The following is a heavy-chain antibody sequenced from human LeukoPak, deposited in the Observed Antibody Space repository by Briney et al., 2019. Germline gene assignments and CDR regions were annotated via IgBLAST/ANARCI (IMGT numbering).Heavy chain of an antibody. CDR3: EKLRSSSSSDAFDI. J-gene: IGHJ3*02. D-gene: IGHD2-2*01. Sequence: GGSLRLSCAASGFTFSDSYMSWVRQSPGKGLEWVSYISGSSYYTSYADSVKGRFTISRDNAKNSLYLQMNSLRADDTAVYYCEKLRSSSSSDAFDIWGQGTMVTVSS. V-gene: IGHV3-11*03. CDR1: GFTFSDSY. CDR2: ISGSSYYT.